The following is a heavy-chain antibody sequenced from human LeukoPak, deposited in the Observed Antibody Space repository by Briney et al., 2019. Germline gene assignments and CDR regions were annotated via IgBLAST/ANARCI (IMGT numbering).Heavy chain of an antibody. V-gene: IGHV4-34*01. Sequence: KTSETLSLTCTVNGGSFSGYYWSWIRQPPGKGLEWIGEINHSGSIKYNPSLKSRVSMSVDTSNNQFSLKLSSVTAADTAVYYCARHRGIAARGPFDYWGRGTLVTVSS. CDR1: GGSFSGYY. CDR3: ARHRGIAARGPFDY. CDR2: INHSGSI. D-gene: IGHD6-6*01. J-gene: IGHJ4*02.